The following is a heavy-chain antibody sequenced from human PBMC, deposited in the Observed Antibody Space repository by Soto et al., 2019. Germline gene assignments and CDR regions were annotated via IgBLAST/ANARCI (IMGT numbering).Heavy chain of an antibody. D-gene: IGHD4-4*01. J-gene: IGHJ6*02. CDR3: ARYDYSNYGASDV. CDR1: GFTFSSYN. CDR2: ISTRGTTI. V-gene: IGHV3-48*02. Sequence: EVQLVESGGGLVQPGGSLRLSCAASGFTFSSYNMNWGRQAPGKGLEWVSYISTRGTTIYYTDSVKGRFTISRDNAKNSLFLLINSLRYEDTAVYYCARYDYSNYGASDVWGQGTTVTVSS.